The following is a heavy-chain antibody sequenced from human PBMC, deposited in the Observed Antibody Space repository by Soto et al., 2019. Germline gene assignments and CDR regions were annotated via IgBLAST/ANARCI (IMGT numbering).Heavy chain of an antibody. CDR1: GGSITNYY. CDR2: IYYSGST. D-gene: IGHD5-18*01. J-gene: IGHJ6*02. CDR3: ARDGTAVASGYYGMDF. Sequence: PSETLSLTCTASGGSITNYYWRWIRQPPGKGLEWIGFIYYSGSTNYNPSLKSRVTISVATSKNQVSLKLSSVTAADTAVYYCARDGTAVASGYYGMDFWGQGTRVTVSS. V-gene: IGHV4-59*01.